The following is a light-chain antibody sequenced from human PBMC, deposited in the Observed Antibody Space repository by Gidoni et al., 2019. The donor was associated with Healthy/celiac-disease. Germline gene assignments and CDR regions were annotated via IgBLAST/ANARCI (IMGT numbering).Light chain of an antibody. CDR1: SSTLGSNT. CDR3: AAWDDSLNGVV. Sequence: QSVLTQPPSASGTPGQRVPISCSGSSSTLGSNTVNCYQQLPGTAPKLLIYSNNQRPSGVPGRFSGSKSGTSASLAISGLQSEDEADYYCAAWDDSLNGVVFGGGTKLTV. J-gene: IGLJ2*01. V-gene: IGLV1-44*01. CDR2: SNN.